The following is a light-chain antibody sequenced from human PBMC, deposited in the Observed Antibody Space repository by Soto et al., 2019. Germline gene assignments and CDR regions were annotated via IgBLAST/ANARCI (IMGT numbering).Light chain of an antibody. Sequence: DIQMTQSPSSLSASVGDRVTITCRASQSITNYLSWFQQKPGRGPELMIYAAFNLQSGVPSRLSGSGSGTDFTLTISSLQPEDFATYYCQQCFTFPYTFGQGTK. CDR1: QSITNY. J-gene: IGKJ2*01. CDR2: AAF. V-gene: IGKV1-39*01. CDR3: QQCFTFPYT.